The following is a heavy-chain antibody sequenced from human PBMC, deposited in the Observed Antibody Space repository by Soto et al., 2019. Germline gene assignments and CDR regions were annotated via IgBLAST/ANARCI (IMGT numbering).Heavy chain of an antibody. CDR1: GFTFSRYS. Sequence: GGSMRLPCAASGFTFSRYSMNWVRQAPGKGLEWVSHISGSSSTIYYTDSVKGRFTVSRDNAKNSLYLQMNSLRDEDTAVYFCAKTSLRVYYYGMDVWGQGTTVTVSS. V-gene: IGHV3-48*02. CDR3: AKTSLRVYYYGMDV. CDR2: ISGSSSTI. J-gene: IGHJ6*02.